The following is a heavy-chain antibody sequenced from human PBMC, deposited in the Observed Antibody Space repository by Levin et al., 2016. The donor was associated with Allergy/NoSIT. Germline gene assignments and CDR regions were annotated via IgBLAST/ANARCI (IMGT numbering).Heavy chain of an antibody. CDR1: GGSISRSNW. D-gene: IGHD6-6*01. CDR3: TGRGASIAARRGHLGDS. Sequence: SETLSLTCVVSGGSISRSNWWTWVRQPPGKGLEWIGEIYHSGSSSYNLSLKSRVTISVDTSKNQFSLKLNPATAADTATYYCTGRGASIAARRGHLGDSWGQGTLVTVSS. V-gene: IGHV4-4*02. CDR2: IYHSGSS. J-gene: IGHJ4*02.